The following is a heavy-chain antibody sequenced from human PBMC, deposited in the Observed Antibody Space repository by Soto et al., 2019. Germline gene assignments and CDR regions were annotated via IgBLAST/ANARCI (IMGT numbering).Heavy chain of an antibody. CDR1: GGTFSNYA. Sequence: QVQLVQSGAEVKKPGSSVKVSCKASGGTFSNYAISWVRQAPGQGLEWMGGIIPIFGTANYAQKFQGRVTCGGRPKDAETVRGRVTMTGDESTSTASMELRSLRAEDTAISYCAVGSVDVVPAGMKPLDPWGQGTLVTVSS. V-gene: IGHV1-69*12. CDR3: AVGSVDVVPAGMKPLDP. D-gene: IGHD5-12*01. CDR2: IIPIFGTA. J-gene: IGHJ5*02.